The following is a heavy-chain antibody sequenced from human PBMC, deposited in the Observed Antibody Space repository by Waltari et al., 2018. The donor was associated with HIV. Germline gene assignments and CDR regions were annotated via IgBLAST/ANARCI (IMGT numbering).Heavy chain of an antibody. Sequence: QVQLQESGPGLLEPSETLSLTCAVSGGSISSYNWWTWVRQAPWKGLEGIGEMYHSGSTNYNPSLKSRVTISIDKSKNQFSLRLTSVTAADTAVYYCVRVMSGDYRSSWIDPWGRGTLVTVSS. V-gene: IGHV4-4*02. J-gene: IGHJ5*02. D-gene: IGHD4-17*01. CDR2: MYHSGST. CDR1: GGSISSYNW. CDR3: VRVMSGDYRSSWIDP.